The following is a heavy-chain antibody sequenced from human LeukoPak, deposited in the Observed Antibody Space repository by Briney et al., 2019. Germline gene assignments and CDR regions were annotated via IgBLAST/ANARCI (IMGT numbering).Heavy chain of an antibody. V-gene: IGHV4-4*07. CDR3: ARGLGAPGLNWFDP. CDR1: GGSISSYF. Sequence: PSETLSLTCTVSGGSISSYFWNWIRQPAGRGLEWIGRIYTSGSTNYNPSLKSRVTISVDTSKNQFSLKLSSVTAADTAVYYCARGLGAPGLNWFDPWGQGTLVTVSS. CDR2: IYTSGST. J-gene: IGHJ5*02. D-gene: IGHD3-10*01.